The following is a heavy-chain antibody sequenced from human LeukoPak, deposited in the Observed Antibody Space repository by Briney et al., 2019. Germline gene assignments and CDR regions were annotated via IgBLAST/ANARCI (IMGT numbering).Heavy chain of an antibody. J-gene: IGHJ4*02. CDR1: GGSISSSSYY. CDR3: ARNMRQQLIFDY. D-gene: IGHD6-13*01. CDR2: IYYSGST. V-gene: IGHV4-39*07. Sequence: SETLSLTCTVSGGSISSSSYYWGWIRQPPGKGLEWIGSIYYSGSTYYNPSLKSRVTISVDTSKNQFSLKLSSVTAADTAVYYCARNMRQQLIFDYWGQGTLVTVSS.